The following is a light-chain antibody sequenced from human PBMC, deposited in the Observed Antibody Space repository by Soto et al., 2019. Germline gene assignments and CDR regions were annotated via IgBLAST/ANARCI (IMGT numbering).Light chain of an antibody. CDR2: EVS. CDR1: SSDIGAYNY. CDR3: TSYTSNNTLNLL. V-gene: IGLV2-14*01. J-gene: IGLJ2*01. Sequence: QSALTQPASVSGSPGQSITLSCTGSSSDIGAYNYVSWYQHHPGKAPKLMIYEVSYRPSGVSNRFSGSKSGNTAALTISGLQAEDEADYFCTSYTSNNTLNLLFGEGTKVTVL.